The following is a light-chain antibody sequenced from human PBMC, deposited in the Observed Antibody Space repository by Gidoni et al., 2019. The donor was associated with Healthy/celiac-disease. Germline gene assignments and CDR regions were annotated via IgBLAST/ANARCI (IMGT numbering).Light chain of an antibody. V-gene: IGKV4-1*01. Sequence: DIVMPQPPDSLAVSLGERATINCKSSQSVLSSSNNKNYLNWYQQKAGQPPQLLFYWASTRESGVPDRFSGGGFGTDFTLTISSLQAEDVAVYYCQSRLTFGGGTKVEIK. CDR2: WAS. CDR3: QSRLT. CDR1: QSVLSSSNNKNY. J-gene: IGKJ4*01.